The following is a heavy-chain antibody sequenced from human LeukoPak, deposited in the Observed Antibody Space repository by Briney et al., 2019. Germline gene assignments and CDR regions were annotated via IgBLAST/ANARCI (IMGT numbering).Heavy chain of an antibody. CDR1: GLTFSGYW. CDR2: IKGDGSST. V-gene: IGHV3-74*01. D-gene: IGHD2-15*01. Sequence: PGGSLRLSCAASGLTFSGYWMHSVRQAPGKGLVWVSRIKGDGSSTSYADSVKGRFTISRDNAKNTLYLQMNSLGAEDTAVYYCARARNCSSGTCYKDYWGQGTLVTVSS. CDR3: ARARNCSSGTCYKDY. J-gene: IGHJ4*02.